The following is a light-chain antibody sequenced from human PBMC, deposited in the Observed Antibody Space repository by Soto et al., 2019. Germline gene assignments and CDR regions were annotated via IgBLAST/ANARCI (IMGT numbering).Light chain of an antibody. Sequence: DIQMTQSPSILSASVGDRVTITCRASQSIRSWLAWYQQKPGKAPKLLIYDAYSLESGVPSRFSGRRSGTEFTLTIAGLQPSEFSTNYCQQYESYSPLTFGGGTKVEIK. V-gene: IGKV1-5*01. CDR2: DAY. CDR3: QQYESYSPLT. J-gene: IGKJ4*01. CDR1: QSIRSW.